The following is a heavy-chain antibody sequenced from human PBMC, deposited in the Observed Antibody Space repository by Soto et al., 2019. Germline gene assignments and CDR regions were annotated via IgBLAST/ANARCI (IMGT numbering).Heavy chain of an antibody. V-gene: IGHV4-31*03. CDR3: SRGILV. Sequence: QVQLQESGPGLVKPSQTLSLTCTVSGGSINSGGYCWSWIRQHPGKGLDWIGCISYGGSTSYNPSLKSRVTMSVATSKNQFSLKLTSVTAADTAVYYCSRGILVWGQGALITVSS. CDR2: ISYGGST. D-gene: IGHD5-18*01. J-gene: IGHJ4*02. CDR1: GGSINSGGYC.